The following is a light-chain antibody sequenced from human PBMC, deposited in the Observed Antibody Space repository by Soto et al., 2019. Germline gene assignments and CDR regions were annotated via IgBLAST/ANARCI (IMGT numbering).Light chain of an antibody. CDR3: CSFPGRIFV. Sequence: QSVLTQPRSVSGSPGQSVTVSCTGTSSDVGGYNYVAWYQQHPGKAPKLMISDVNKRPSGVPDRFSGSKSGNTASLTISGLQAEDEADYYCCSFPGRIFVFGTGTKLTVL. CDR1: SSDVGGYNY. CDR2: DVN. V-gene: IGLV2-11*01. J-gene: IGLJ1*01.